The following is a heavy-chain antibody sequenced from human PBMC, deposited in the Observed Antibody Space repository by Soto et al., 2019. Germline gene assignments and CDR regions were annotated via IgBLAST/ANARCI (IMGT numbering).Heavy chain of an antibody. CDR2: FFYSGST. V-gene: IGHV4-59*01. CDR1: GGSITSYY. CDR3: ARALRVGATNYYYYYGMDV. D-gene: IGHD1-26*01. Sequence: QVQLQESGPGLVKPSEPLSLTCTVSGGSITSYYWSWIRQPPGKGLEWLGSFFYSGSTNYNPSLKSRFTISVDTSNNQFSLKLSSVTAADTAVYYCARALRVGATNYYYYYGMDVWGQGTTVTVSS. J-gene: IGHJ6*02.